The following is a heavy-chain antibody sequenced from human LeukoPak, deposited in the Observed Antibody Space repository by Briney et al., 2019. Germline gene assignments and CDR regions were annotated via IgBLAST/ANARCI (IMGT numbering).Heavy chain of an antibody. CDR1: GFTFSSYA. CDR2: ISGSGGST. CDR3: AEDKQHLVVVPAAMDY. V-gene: IGHV3-23*01. D-gene: IGHD2-2*01. Sequence: RAGGSLRLSCAASGFTFSSYAMSWVRQAPGKGLEWVSAISGSGGSTYYADSVKGRFTISRDNSKNTLYLQMNSLRAEDTAVYYCAEDKQHLVVVPAAMDYWGQGTLVTVSS. J-gene: IGHJ4*02.